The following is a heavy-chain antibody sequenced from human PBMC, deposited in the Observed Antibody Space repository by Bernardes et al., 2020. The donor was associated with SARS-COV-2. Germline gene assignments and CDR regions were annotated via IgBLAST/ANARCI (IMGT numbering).Heavy chain of an antibody. CDR3: ARGRYYYDSSGYYFDAYYYYGMDV. CDR2: IYTSGST. Sequence: SETLSLTCTVSGGSISSYYWSWIRQPAGKGLEWIGRIYTSGSTNYNPSLKSRVTMSVDTSKNQFSLKLSSVTAADTAVYYCARGRYYYDSSGYYFDAYYYYGMDVWG. J-gene: IGHJ6*02. D-gene: IGHD3-22*01. V-gene: IGHV4-4*07. CDR1: GGSISSYY.